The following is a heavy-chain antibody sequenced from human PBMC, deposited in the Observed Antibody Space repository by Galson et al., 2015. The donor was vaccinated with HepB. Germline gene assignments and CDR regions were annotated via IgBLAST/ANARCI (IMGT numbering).Heavy chain of an antibody. Sequence: SLRLSCAASGFTFSRYWMHWVRQAPGKGLVWVSRIKSDGSTTTYADFVKGRFTISRDNAKNTLYLQMNSLRAEDTAVYYCARDREEWFGDGYYFYNGMDAWGQGTTVTVSS. CDR1: GFTFSRYW. CDR2: IKSDGSTT. D-gene: IGHD3-10*01. V-gene: IGHV3-74*01. CDR3: ARDREEWFGDGYYFYNGMDA. J-gene: IGHJ6*02.